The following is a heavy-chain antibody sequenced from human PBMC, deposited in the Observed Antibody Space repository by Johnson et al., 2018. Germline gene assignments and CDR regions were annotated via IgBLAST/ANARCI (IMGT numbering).Heavy chain of an antibody. CDR3: ARDRDYYMDV. J-gene: IGHJ6*03. Sequence: EVQLVESGGGLVQPGRSLRLSCAASGFTFVDYAMHWVRQAPGKGLEWVSGISGSGGSTYYADSVKGRFTISRDNSKNPLYLQMNSLRAEDTAVYYCARDRDYYMDVWGKGTTVTVSS. CDR1: GFTFVDYA. CDR2: ISGSGGST. V-gene: IGHV3-23*04.